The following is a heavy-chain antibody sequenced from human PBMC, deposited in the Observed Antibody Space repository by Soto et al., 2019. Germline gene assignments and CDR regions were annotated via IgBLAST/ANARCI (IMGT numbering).Heavy chain of an antibody. D-gene: IGHD4-4*01. CDR3: AKDVYSNYMGSFDP. J-gene: IGHJ5*02. CDR1: GFTFSSYA. V-gene: IGHV3-23*01. CDR2: ISGSGGST. Sequence: GGSLRLSCAASGFTFSSYAMSWVRQAPGKGLEWVSAISGSGGSTYYADSVKGRFTISRDNSKNTLYLQMNSLRAEDTAVYYWAKDVYSNYMGSFDPWGQGTLVNVSS.